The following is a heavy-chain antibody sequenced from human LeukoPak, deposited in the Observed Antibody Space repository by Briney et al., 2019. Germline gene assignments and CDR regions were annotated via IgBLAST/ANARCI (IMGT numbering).Heavy chain of an antibody. CDR2: ISGSGGST. CDR1: GFTFSSYA. J-gene: IGHJ4*02. D-gene: IGHD3-22*01. V-gene: IGHV3-23*01. Sequence: GGSLRLSCAASGFTFSSYAMSWVRQAPGKGLEWGSAISGSGGSTYYADSVKGRFTISRDNSKNTLYLQMNSLRAEDTAVYYCAKGAFTKIVVVANFDYWGQGTLVTVSS. CDR3: AKGAFTKIVVVANFDY.